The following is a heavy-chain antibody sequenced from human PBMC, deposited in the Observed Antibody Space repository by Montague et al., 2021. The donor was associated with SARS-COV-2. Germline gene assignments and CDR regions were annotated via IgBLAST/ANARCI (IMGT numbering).Heavy chain of an antibody. CDR3: ARFIRYYGSGGPSLDY. CDR2: IYYSGST. Sequence: TLSLTCTVSGGSISSGTYYWSWIRQHPGKGLEWIGYIYYSGSTYYNPSLKSRVTISVDTSKNQFSLKLSSVIAADTAVYYCARFIRYYGSGGPSLDYWGQGTLVTVSS. CDR1: GGSISSGTYY. V-gene: IGHV4-31*03. D-gene: IGHD3-10*01. J-gene: IGHJ4*02.